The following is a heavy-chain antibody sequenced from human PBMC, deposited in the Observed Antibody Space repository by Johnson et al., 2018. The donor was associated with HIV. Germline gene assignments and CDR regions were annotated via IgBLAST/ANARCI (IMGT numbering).Heavy chain of an antibody. Sequence: VQLVESGGGVVQPGRSLRLSCAASGFTFSSYAMHWVRQAPGKGLEWVAVISNDGGSKYYADSVRGRFTISSDISKNTLYLQMNSLRSEDTAVYYCAKPVMTAIAPLDVFDIWGQGTMVTVSS. D-gene: IGHD2-21*02. CDR3: AKPVMTAIAPLDVFDI. V-gene: IGHV3-30*04. CDR1: GFTFSSYA. CDR2: ISNDGGSK. J-gene: IGHJ3*02.